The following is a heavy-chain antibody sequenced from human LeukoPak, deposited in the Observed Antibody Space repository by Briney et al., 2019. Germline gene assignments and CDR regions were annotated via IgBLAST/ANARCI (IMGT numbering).Heavy chain of an antibody. CDR2: IFHSGST. CDR1: GGSISSNNW. CDR3: ARRRRATPILFDY. J-gene: IGHJ4*02. Sequence: SETLSLTCAVSGGSISSNNWWSWVRQPPGKGLEWIGEIFHSGSTSYNPSLRGRVTISIDKSKNQFSLNLTSVTAADTAVYYCARRRRATPILFDYWGQGTLVTVSS. D-gene: IGHD5-12*01. V-gene: IGHV4-4*02.